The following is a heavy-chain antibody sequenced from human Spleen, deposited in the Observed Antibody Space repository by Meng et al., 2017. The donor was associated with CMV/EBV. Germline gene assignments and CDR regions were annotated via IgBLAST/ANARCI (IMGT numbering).Heavy chain of an antibody. J-gene: IGHJ4*02. CDR1: GGSFSGYY. CDR3: ARVIAVAGTGDDY. CDR2: INHSGST. D-gene: IGHD6-19*01. Sequence: AVYGGSFSGYYWGWIRQPPGKGLEWIGEINHSGSTNYNPSLKSRVTISVDTSKNQFSLKLSSVTAADTAVYYCARVIAVAGTGDDYWGQGTLVTVSS. V-gene: IGHV4-34*01.